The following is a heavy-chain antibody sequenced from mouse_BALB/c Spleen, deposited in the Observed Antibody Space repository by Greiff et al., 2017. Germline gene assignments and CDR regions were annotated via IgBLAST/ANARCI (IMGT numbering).Heavy chain of an antibody. CDR3: ARYNNYGSSYGYFDV. J-gene: IGHJ1*01. Sequence: DVKLVESGGGLVKPGGSLKLSCAASGFTFSSYTMSWVRQTPEKRLEWVATISSGGGNTYYPDSVKGRFTISRDNAKNNLYLQMSSLRSEDTALYYCARYNNYGSSYGYFDVWGAGTTVTVSS. D-gene: IGHD1-1*01. CDR2: ISSGGGNT. CDR1: GFTFSSYT. V-gene: IGHV5-9*03.